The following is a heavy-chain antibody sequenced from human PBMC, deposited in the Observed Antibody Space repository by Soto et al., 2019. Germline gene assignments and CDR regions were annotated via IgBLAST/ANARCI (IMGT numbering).Heavy chain of an antibody. Sequence: NPSETLSLTCTVSGGSISSYYWSWIRQPPGKGLEWIGYIYYSGSTNYNPSLKSRVTISVDTSKNQFSLKLSSVTAADTAVYYCAREPGYSNKFDYWGQGTLVTVSS. CDR2: IYYSGST. CDR1: GGSISSYY. D-gene: IGHD6-13*01. J-gene: IGHJ4*02. V-gene: IGHV4-59*01. CDR3: AREPGYSNKFDY.